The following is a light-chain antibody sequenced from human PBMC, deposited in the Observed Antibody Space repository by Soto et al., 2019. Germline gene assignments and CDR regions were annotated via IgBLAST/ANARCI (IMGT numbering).Light chain of an antibody. CDR3: QQYNSYWT. CDR2: DAS. V-gene: IGKV1-5*01. Sequence: DIQMTQSPSTLSASVGYRVTIACRASQSISSRLAWYQQKPGKAPKLLIYDASSLESGVPSRFRGSGSGTEFTLTISSQQPDDFATYYCQQYNSYWTFGQGTKVDIK. CDR1: QSISSR. J-gene: IGKJ1*01.